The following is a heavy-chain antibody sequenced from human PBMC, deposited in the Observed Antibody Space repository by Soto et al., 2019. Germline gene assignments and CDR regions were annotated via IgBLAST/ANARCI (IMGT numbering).Heavy chain of an antibody. Sequence: ASVKVSCKASGYTFTSYGISWVRQAPGQGLEWMGWISAYNGNTNYAQKLQGRVTMTTDTSTSTAYMELRSLRSDVTAVYYCARDRMSSTGTGFYYYYGMDVWGQGTTVTVSS. D-gene: IGHD1-1*01. CDR2: ISAYNGNT. J-gene: IGHJ6*02. CDR3: ARDRMSSTGTGFYYYYGMDV. CDR1: GYTFTSYG. V-gene: IGHV1-18*04.